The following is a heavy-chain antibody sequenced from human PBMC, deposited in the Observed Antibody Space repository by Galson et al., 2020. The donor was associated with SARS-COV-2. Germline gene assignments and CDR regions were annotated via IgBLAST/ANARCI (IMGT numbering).Heavy chain of an antibody. CDR2: INPSSGST. CDR3: ARDPRGDGYNWYYFDY. D-gene: IGHD5-12*01. Sequence: ASVKVSCKASGYTFTNSYMHWVRQAPGQGLEWMGIINPSSGSTNYAQKVQGRVTMTRDTSTSTVYMELSSLRSEDTAVYYCARDPRGDGYNWYYFDYWGQGTLVTVSS. CDR1: GYTFTNSY. J-gene: IGHJ4*02. V-gene: IGHV1-46*01.